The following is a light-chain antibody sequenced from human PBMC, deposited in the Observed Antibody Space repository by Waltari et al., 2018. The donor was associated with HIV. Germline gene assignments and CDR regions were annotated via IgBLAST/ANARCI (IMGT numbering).Light chain of an antibody. Sequence: DIQMTQSPSSVSARVGDRVTITCRASQPLTNWLAWYQQKPGGAPKLLIYYASTLENGVPSRFTGSVSGTDFTLTITSVQPEDFAIYYCQQTKSFPRTFGQGTRLDMK. J-gene: IGKJ5*01. V-gene: IGKV1-12*01. CDR3: QQTKSFPRT. CDR1: QPLTNW. CDR2: YAS.